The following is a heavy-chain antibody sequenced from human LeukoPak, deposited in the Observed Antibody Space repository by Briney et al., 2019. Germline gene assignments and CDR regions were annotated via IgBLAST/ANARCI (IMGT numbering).Heavy chain of an antibody. CDR3: ARDVWSSGWSDFDY. Sequence: EGSLRLSCAASGFTFSSYSMNWVRQAPGKGLEWVSYISSSSSTIYYADSVEGRFTISRDNAKNSLYLQMNSLRAEDTAVYYCARDVWSSGWSDFDYWGQGTLVTVSS. CDR1: GFTFSSYS. J-gene: IGHJ4*02. D-gene: IGHD6-19*01. CDR2: ISSSSSTI. V-gene: IGHV3-48*01.